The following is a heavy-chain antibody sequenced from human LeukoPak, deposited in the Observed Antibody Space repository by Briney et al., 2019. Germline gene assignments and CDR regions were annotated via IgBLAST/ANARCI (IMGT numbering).Heavy chain of an antibody. CDR3: AIRPRDPLDY. CDR2: IRYDGSNK. CDR1: GFTSSSYG. J-gene: IGHJ4*02. Sequence: GGSLRLSCAASGFTSSSYGMYWVRQAPGKGLEWVAFIRYDGSNKYYADSVKGRFTISRDNSKNTLYLQMNSLRAEDTAVYYCAIRPRDPLDYWGQGTLVTVSS. D-gene: IGHD4-17*01. V-gene: IGHV3-30*02.